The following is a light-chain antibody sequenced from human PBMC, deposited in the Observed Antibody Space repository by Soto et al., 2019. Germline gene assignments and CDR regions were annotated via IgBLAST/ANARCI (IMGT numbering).Light chain of an antibody. Sequence: EIVMTQSPATLSVSPGERATLSCRASQSISSNLAWYQQKPRQAPSLLLYGASTRATGIPARFSGSGSGTDFTLTISSLQSEDFAVYYCHQYNNWPPGTFGQGTKLEIK. V-gene: IGKV3-15*01. J-gene: IGKJ2*02. CDR3: HQYNNWPPGT. CDR2: GAS. CDR1: QSISSN.